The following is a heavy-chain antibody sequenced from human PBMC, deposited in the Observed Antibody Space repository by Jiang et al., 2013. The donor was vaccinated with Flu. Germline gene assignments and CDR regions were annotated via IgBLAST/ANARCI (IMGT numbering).Heavy chain of an antibody. CDR2: TYYRSQWFN. D-gene: IGHD6-19*01. J-gene: IGHJ4*02. Sequence: QTLSLTCAISGDSVSGHNVGWHWIRQSPSRGLEWLGRTYYRSQWFNDYPVSVQSRITINPDTSKNQFSLQLNSVTPEDTAVYYCARAMTVSGTYDYWGQGTLVTVSS. CDR1: GDSVSGHNVG. V-gene: IGHV6-1*01. CDR3: ARAMTVSGTYDY.